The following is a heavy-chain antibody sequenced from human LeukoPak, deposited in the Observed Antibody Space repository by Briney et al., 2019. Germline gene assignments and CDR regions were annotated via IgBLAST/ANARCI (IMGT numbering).Heavy chain of an antibody. J-gene: IGHJ4*02. CDR1: GYTFTSYG. Sequence: GASVKVSCTASGYTFTSYGISWVRQAPGQGLEWMGWISAYNCNTNYAQKLQGRVTMTTDTSTSTAYMELRSLRSDDTAVYYCARGGYYDSSGYYNYWAQGTLVTVSS. D-gene: IGHD3-22*01. CDR3: ARGGYYDSSGYYNY. CDR2: ISAYNCNT. V-gene: IGHV1-18*01.